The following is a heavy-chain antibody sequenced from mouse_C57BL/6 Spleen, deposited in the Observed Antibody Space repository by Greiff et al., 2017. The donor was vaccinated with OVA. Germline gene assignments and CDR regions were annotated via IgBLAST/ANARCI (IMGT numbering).Heavy chain of an antibody. CDR1: GYTFTSYW. CDR3: ARSFDGYDFAY. CDR2: IDPSDSYT. J-gene: IGHJ3*01. Sequence: VQLQQPGAELVMPGASVKLSCKASGYTFTSYWMHWVKQRPGQGLEWIGEIDPSDSYTNYNQKFKGKSTLTVDKSSSTAYMQLSSLTSEDSAVYYCARSFDGYDFAYWGQGTLVTVSA. D-gene: IGHD2-2*01. V-gene: IGHV1-69*01.